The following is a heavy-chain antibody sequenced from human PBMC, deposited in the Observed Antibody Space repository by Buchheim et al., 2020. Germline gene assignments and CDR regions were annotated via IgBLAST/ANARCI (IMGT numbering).Heavy chain of an antibody. V-gene: IGHV3-74*01. CDR3: ARDPLLNGGTLDY. Sequence: EVQLVESGGGLVQPGGSLRLSCAASGFTFSDFWMHCVRQTPGKGLMWVSRINSDGSSTIYGQSVQGRFTVSSDNAKNKLYLQMNSLRAEDTGVYYCARDPLLNGGTLDYWGQGT. J-gene: IGHJ4*02. CDR2: INSDGSST. CDR1: GFTFSDFW. D-gene: IGHD1-1*01.